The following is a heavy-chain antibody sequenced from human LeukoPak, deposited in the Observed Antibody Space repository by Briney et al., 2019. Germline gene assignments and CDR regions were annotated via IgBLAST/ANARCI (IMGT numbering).Heavy chain of an antibody. CDR1: GYTFISYG. CDR2: ISPYNGDT. V-gene: IGHV1-18*01. CDR3: ARDDCTSTSCYLGAISP. J-gene: IGHJ5*02. D-gene: IGHD2-2*01. Sequence: ASVKVSCKASGYTFISYGISWVRQAPGQELEWMGWISPYNGDTNYAQKVQGRVTMTTDTSTSTAYMELRSLRSDDTAMYYCARDDCTSTSCYLGAISPWGQGTLVTVSS.